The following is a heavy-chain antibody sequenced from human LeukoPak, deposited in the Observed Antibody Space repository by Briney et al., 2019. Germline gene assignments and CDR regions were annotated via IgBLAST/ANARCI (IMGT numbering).Heavy chain of an antibody. Sequence: GGSLRLSCAASGFTFSRYWMTWVRQAPGKGLEWVANIDQDGSEKFYVDSAKGRFTISRDNAKNSLYLQMNSLRVEDTALYYCVRDQGAAGDYWGQGTLVTVSS. CDR3: VRDQGAAGDY. J-gene: IGHJ4*02. D-gene: IGHD6-13*01. V-gene: IGHV3-7*01. CDR1: GFTFSRYW. CDR2: IDQDGSEK.